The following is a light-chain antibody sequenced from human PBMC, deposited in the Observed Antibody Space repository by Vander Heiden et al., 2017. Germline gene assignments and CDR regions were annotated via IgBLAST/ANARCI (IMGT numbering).Light chain of an antibody. Sequence: DVVMTQSPLSLPVTLVQPASISCKSSQGVVHGDGNTYLNWFQQRPGHSPRRLIYEVFNRDSGVPDRFSGRGSGADFTLKISRVEAEDVGVYYCMQGTQWPYTFGQGTNLEIK. CDR3: MQGTQWPYT. J-gene: IGKJ2*01. CDR1: QGVVHGDGNTY. V-gene: IGKV2-30*02. CDR2: EVF.